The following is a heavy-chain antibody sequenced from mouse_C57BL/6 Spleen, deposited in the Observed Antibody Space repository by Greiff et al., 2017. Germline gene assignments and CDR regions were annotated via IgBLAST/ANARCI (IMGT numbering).Heavy chain of an antibody. V-gene: IGHV5-16*01. CDR1: GFTFSDYY. CDR3: ARGDYDDGTYAMDY. D-gene: IGHD2-4*01. Sequence: EVHLVESEGGLVQPGSSMKLSCTASGFTFSDYYMAWVRQVPEKGLEWVANINYDGSSTYYLDSLKGRFIISRDNAKNILYLQMRSLKSEDTATYDCARGDYDDGTYAMDYWGQGTSVTVSS. J-gene: IGHJ4*01. CDR2: INYDGSST.